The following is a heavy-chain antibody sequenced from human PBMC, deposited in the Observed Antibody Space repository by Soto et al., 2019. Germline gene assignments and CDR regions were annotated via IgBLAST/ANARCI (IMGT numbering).Heavy chain of an antibody. Sequence: PGGPMRLSCAASGFTLNSYGVHWVRQAPGKGLEWVAVIWYDGSNKYYADSVKGRFTISRDNSKNTLYLQMNSLRAEDTAVYYCAIGLEGSSSGYYGMDVWGQGTTVTVSS. V-gene: IGHV3-33*01. CDR2: IWYDGSNK. CDR1: GFTLNSYG. D-gene: IGHD6-6*01. J-gene: IGHJ6*02. CDR3: AIGLEGSSSGYYGMDV.